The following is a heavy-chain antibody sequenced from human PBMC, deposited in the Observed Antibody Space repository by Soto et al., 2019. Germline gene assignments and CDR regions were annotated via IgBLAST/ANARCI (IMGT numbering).Heavy chain of an antibody. V-gene: IGHV6-1*01. CDR1: GASVSSNSAA. Sequence: PSQTLSLTCAISGASVSSNSAAWNWIRQSPSRGLEWLGRTYYRSKWYNDYAVSVKSRITIKPDTSKNQSSLQLNSVTPEDTAVYYCARALWFGELSDTAQDYYYGMDVWGQGTTVTVSS. CDR3: ARALWFGELSDTAQDYYYGMDV. D-gene: IGHD3-10*01. J-gene: IGHJ6*02. CDR2: TYYRSKWYN.